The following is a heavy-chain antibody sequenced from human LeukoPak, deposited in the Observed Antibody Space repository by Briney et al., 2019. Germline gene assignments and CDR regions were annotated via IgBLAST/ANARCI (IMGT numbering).Heavy chain of an antibody. CDR3: ARDRCSGGICYSSLVY. V-gene: IGHV1-3*04. D-gene: IGHD2-15*01. CDR1: GYTFTTYA. J-gene: IGHJ4*02. Sequence: ASVKVSCKTSGYTFTTYAIHWVRQAPGQGLESLGWINTANGDTEYSQRFQGRVTFARDTSASTVYMELNSLKSEDTAMFYCARDRCSGGICYSSLVYWGQGTLVTVSS. CDR2: INTANGDT.